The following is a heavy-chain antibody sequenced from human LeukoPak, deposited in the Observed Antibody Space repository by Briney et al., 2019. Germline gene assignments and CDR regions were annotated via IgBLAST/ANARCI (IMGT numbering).Heavy chain of an antibody. CDR1: GFTFSSYA. Sequence: GGSLRLSCAASGFTFSSYAMSWVRQAPGKGLEWVSAISGSGGSTYYADSVKGQFTISRDNSKNTLYLQMNSLRAEDTAVYYCAKNRLITRTGPDYWGQGTLVTVSS. CDR3: AKNRLITRTGPDY. CDR2: ISGSGGST. J-gene: IGHJ4*02. D-gene: IGHD1-7*01. V-gene: IGHV3-23*01.